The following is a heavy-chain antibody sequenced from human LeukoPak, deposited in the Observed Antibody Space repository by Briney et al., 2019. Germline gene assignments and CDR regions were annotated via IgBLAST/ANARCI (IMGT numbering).Heavy chain of an antibody. V-gene: IGHV1-18*01. CDR3: ARDRSSSDY. CDR2: ISAYNGNT. D-gene: IGHD6-6*01. Sequence: GASVKVSCKASGYTFTNYDISWVRQAPGQGLEWMGWISAYNGNTIYAQKLQDRVSMTTDTSTSTAYMELRSLRSDDTAVYYCARDRSSSDYWGQGTLVTVSS. CDR1: GYTFTNYD. J-gene: IGHJ4*02.